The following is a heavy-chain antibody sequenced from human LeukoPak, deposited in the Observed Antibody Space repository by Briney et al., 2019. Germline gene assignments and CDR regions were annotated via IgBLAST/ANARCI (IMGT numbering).Heavy chain of an antibody. CDR1: GLHFSGTA. V-gene: IGHV3-23*01. D-gene: IGHD6-19*01. CDR3: AKDGAQYSSGPECDP. Sequence: GGSLRLSCAASGLHFSGTAMSWVRQAPGKGLEWVSAISHDGMNAYYADSVKGRFTISRDNSKKTVSLEMSSLTAADTGVYYCAKDGAQYSSGPECDPRGQGALVTVS. CDR2: ISHDGMNA. J-gene: IGHJ5*02.